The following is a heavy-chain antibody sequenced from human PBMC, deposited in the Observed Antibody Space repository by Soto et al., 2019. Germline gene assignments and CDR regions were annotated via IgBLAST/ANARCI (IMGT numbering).Heavy chain of an antibody. D-gene: IGHD1-1*01. CDR1: GGSISRSSYY. J-gene: IGHJ4*02. Sequence: QLQLQESGPGLVKPSETLSITCTVSGGSISRSSYYWGWIRQPPGKGLEWIGSIYYSGSTYYNPSLKSRVTISVDTSKNQFSLKLCSVTAADTAVYYCARHDWNGVDYWGQGTLVTVSS. CDR2: IYYSGST. V-gene: IGHV4-39*01. CDR3: ARHDWNGVDY.